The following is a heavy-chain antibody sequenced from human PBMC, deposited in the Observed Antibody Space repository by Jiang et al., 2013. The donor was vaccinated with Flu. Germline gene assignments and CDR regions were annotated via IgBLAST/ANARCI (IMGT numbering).Heavy chain of an antibody. J-gene: IGHJ5*02. CDR2: SITVGAP. V-gene: IGHV4-59*01. Sequence: WSWIRQPPGRDWSGLGISITVGAPTTTPTLKSRVTISVDTSKNQFSLKLSSVTAADTAVYYCARDMRGVEEQLWFPWFDPWGQGTLVTVSS. D-gene: IGHD5-18*01. CDR3: ARDMRGVEEQLWFPWFDP.